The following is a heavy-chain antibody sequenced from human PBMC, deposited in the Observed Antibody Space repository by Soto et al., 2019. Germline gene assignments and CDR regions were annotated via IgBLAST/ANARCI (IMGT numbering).Heavy chain of an antibody. CDR1: GYTFTSYG. J-gene: IGHJ6*02. CDR2: ISAYNGNT. D-gene: IGHD2-2*01. V-gene: IGHV1-18*01. Sequence: ASVKVSCKASGYTFTSYGISWVRQAPGQGLEWMGWISAYNGNTNCAQKLQGRVTMTTDTSTSTAYMELRSLRSDDTAVYYCASSEWSSTSCYRDYSYGRDGWGQETTVTVAS. CDR3: ASSEWSSTSCYRDYSYGRDG.